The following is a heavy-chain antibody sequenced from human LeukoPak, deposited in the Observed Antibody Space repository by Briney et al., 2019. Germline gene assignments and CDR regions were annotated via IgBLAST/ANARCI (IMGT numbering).Heavy chain of an antibody. J-gene: IGHJ4*02. D-gene: IGHD1-26*01. Sequence: SETLSLTCTVSGGSISSDSYYWAWIRQPPGKGLEWIASIYYSGSTYYNPSLKSRVTISVDTSRNQFSLKLSSVTAADTAVYYCAWMAVGATSPDYWGQGTLVTVSS. CDR3: AWMAVGATSPDY. CDR2: IYYSGST. V-gene: IGHV4-39*01. CDR1: GGSISSDSYY.